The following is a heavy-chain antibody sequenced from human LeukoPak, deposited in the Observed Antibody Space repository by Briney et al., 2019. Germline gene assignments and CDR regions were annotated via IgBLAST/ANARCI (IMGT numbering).Heavy chain of an antibody. CDR2: IYYSGST. D-gene: IGHD6-6*01. V-gene: IGHV4-59*01. CDR1: GGSISNYY. CDR3: ARAGQFISARPITFDY. Sequence: PSETLSLICTVSGGSISNYYWCWIRQPPGKGLEWIGYIYYSGSTNSNPSLKSRVTISLDTSKNQFSLKLSSVTAADTAVYYCARAGQFISARPITFDYWGRGSLVTVSS. J-gene: IGHJ4*02.